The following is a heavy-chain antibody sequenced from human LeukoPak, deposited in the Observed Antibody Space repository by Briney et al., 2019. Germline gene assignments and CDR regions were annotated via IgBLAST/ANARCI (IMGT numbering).Heavy chain of an antibody. CDR1: GGSFSGYY. D-gene: IGHD5-12*01. Sequence: SETLSLTCAVYGGSFSGYYWNWIRQPPGKGLEWIGEINHSGSIKYNLSLKSRVTISVDTSKNQFSLKLSSVTAADTAVYYCARGRSYRDGYRLFDYWGQGTLVTVSS. CDR2: INHSGSI. CDR3: ARGRSYRDGYRLFDY. J-gene: IGHJ4*02. V-gene: IGHV4-34*01.